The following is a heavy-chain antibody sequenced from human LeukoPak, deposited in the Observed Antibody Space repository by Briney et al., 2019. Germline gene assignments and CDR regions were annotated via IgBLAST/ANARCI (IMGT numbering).Heavy chain of an antibody. D-gene: IGHD3-22*01. V-gene: IGHV3-23*01. CDR3: AKDVLITMIVPYAFDI. CDR1: GFTFNNYG. CDR2: ITGSGTTT. Sequence: PGGSLRLSCAASGFTFNNYGMSWVRQAPGEGLEWVSTITGSGTTTYYADSVQGRFTISRDNSNNTLYLQMNSLRAEDTAVYYCAKDVLITMIVPYAFDIWGQGTMVTVSS. J-gene: IGHJ3*02.